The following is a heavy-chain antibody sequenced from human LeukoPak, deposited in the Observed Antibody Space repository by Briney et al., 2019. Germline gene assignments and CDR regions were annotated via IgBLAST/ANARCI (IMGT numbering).Heavy chain of an antibody. Sequence: SETLSLTCTVSGGSIRSTSYYWGWIRQPPGKGLEWIGSIYYSGSTYYNPSLKSRVTISVDTSKNQFSLKLSSVTATDTAVYYCGRLFYDFWSGHYYYYMDVWGKGTTVTVSS. D-gene: IGHD3-3*01. V-gene: IGHV4-39*01. J-gene: IGHJ6*03. CDR1: GGSIRSTSYY. CDR3: GRLFYDFWSGHYYYYMDV. CDR2: IYYSGST.